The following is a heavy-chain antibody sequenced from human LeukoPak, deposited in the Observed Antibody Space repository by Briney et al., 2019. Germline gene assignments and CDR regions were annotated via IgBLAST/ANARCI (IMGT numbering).Heavy chain of an antibody. J-gene: IGHJ4*02. CDR2: ISAYNGNT. Sequence: GASVKVSCKASGYTFTSYGISWVRQAPGQGLEWMGWISAYNGNTNYAQKLQGRVTITTDTSTSTAYMELRSLRSDDTAVYYCARTTMVRGVSPFDYWGQGTLVTVSS. V-gene: IGHV1-18*04. CDR3: ARTTMVRGVSPFDY. CDR1: GYTFTSYG. D-gene: IGHD3-10*01.